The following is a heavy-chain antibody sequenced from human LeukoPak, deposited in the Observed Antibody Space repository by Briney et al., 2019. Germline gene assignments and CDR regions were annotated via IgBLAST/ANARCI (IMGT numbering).Heavy chain of an antibody. CDR1: GLTFSSYA. V-gene: IGHV3-30*04. CDR2: ISYDGSNK. J-gene: IGHJ4*02. CDR3: ARTMVRGVILATFDY. Sequence: QSGGSLRLSCAASGLTFSSYAMHWVRQAPGKGLEWVAVISYDGSNKYYADSVKGRFTISRDNSKNTLYLQMNSLRAEDTAVYYCARTMVRGVILATFDYWGQGTLVTVSS. D-gene: IGHD3-10*01.